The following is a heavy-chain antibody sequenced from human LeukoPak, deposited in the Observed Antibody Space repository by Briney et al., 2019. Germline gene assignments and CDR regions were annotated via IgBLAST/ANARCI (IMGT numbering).Heavy chain of an antibody. J-gene: IGHJ4*02. Sequence: GRSPRLSCAASGFTFSNFAMHWVRQAPGKGLEWVAVISYDGGSKYFANSVKGRFTISRDNSKNTLDLQMNSLRAEDTAVYYCAKGVGYSNSFDYWGQGTLVTVSS. D-gene: IGHD6-13*01. V-gene: IGHV3-30*04. CDR1: GFTFSNFA. CDR2: ISYDGGSK. CDR3: AKGVGYSNSFDY.